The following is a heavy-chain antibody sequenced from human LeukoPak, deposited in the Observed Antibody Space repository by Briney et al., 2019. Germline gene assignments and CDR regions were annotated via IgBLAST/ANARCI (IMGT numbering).Heavy chain of an antibody. D-gene: IGHD6-19*01. CDR1: GGSFSGYY. Sequence: KPAETLSLTCAVYGGSFSGYYWSWIRQPPGKGLEWIGEIKYDGSTNYNPSLKSRVTISVDTSKNQFSLKLSSVTAADTAVYYCARGRVPGSSGWYRRGTYFDYWGQGTLVTVSS. V-gene: IGHV4-34*01. CDR3: ARGRVPGSSGWYRRGTYFDY. J-gene: IGHJ4*02. CDR2: IKYDGST.